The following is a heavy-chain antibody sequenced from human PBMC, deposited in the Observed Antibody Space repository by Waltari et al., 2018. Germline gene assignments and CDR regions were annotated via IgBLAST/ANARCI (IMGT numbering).Heavy chain of an antibody. D-gene: IGHD1-1*01. V-gene: IGHV1-8*01. CDR1: GYTFTSYD. Sequence: QVQLVQSGAEVKKPGASVKVSCKASGYTFTSYDINWVRQATGQGLEWMGWMNPNSGNTGYAQKFQGRVTITADESTSTAYMELSSLRVEDTAVYYCARENWNDFYGMDVWGQGTTVTVSS. CDR3: ARENWNDFYGMDV. J-gene: IGHJ6*02. CDR2: MNPNSGNT.